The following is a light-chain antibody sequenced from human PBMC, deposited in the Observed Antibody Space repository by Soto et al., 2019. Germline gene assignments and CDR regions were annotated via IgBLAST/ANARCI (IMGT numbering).Light chain of an antibody. V-gene: IGKV1-8*01. CDR2: AAS. J-gene: IGKJ1*01. CDR3: QQYYSYLWT. Sequence: AIRMTQSPSSFSASTGDRATLSCRASQSISSYLAWYQQKPGKAPKLLIYAASTLQSGIPARFSGSGSGTDFTLTISCLQSEDFATYYCQQYYSYLWTFGQGTKVDIK. CDR1: QSISSY.